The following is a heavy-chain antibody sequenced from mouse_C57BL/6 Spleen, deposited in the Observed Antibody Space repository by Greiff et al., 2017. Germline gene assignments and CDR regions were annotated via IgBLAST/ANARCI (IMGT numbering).Heavy chain of an antibody. CDR3: ARGDYGSSLAY. V-gene: IGHV1-18*01. J-gene: IGHJ3*01. D-gene: IGHD1-1*01. CDR2: INPNNGGT. CDR1: GYTFTDYY. Sequence: VQLQQSGPELVKPGASVKISCKASGYTFTDYYMDWVKQSHGKSLEWIGDINPNNGGTIYNQKFKGKATLTVDKSSSTAYMELRSLTSEDTAVYYCARGDYGSSLAYWGQGTLVTVSA.